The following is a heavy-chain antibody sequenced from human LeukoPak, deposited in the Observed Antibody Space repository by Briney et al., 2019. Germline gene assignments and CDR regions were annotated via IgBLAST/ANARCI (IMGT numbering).Heavy chain of an antibody. Sequence: SVKVFCKASGGTFSSYAISWVRQAPGQGLEWMGGIIPIFGTANYAQKFQGRVTITADESTSTAYMELSSLRSEDTAVYYCARGVLGYCSSTSCYTLDYYYYMDVWGKGTTVTVSS. CDR2: IIPIFGTA. V-gene: IGHV1-69*13. CDR1: GGTFSSYA. J-gene: IGHJ6*03. D-gene: IGHD2-2*02. CDR3: ARGVLGYCSSTSCYTLDYYYYMDV.